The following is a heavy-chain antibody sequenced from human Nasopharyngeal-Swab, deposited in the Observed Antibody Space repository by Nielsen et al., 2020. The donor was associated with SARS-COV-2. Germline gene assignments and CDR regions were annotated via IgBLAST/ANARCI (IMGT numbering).Heavy chain of an antibody. D-gene: IGHD2-2*01. J-gene: IGHJ3*02. CDR3: ARGRGYCSSISCPPVAFDI. CDR2: ISSSGSTI. Sequence: GESLKISCAASGFTFSDYYMNWIRQAPGKGLEWVSYISSSGSTIYYADSVKGRFTISRDNAKNSLYLQMNSLRAEDTAVYHCARGRGYCSSISCPPVAFDIWGQGTKVTVSP. V-gene: IGHV3-11*01. CDR1: GFTFSDYY.